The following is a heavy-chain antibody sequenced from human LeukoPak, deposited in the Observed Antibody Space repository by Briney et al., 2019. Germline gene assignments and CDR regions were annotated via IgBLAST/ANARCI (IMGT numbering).Heavy chain of an antibody. CDR3: ARDSGYCSSTSCSPFQH. Sequence: SETLSLTCTVSGGSISSSSYYWGWIRQPPGKGLEWIGSIYYSGSTYYNPSLKSRVTISVDTSKNQFSLKLSSVTAADTAVYYCARDSGYCSSTSCSPFQHWGQGTLVTVSS. J-gene: IGHJ1*01. V-gene: IGHV4-39*07. CDR2: IYYSGST. CDR1: GGSISSSSYY. D-gene: IGHD2-2*01.